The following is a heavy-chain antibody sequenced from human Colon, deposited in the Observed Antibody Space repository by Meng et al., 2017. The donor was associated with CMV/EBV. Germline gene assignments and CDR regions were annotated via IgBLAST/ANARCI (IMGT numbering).Heavy chain of an antibody. CDR2: INPITGGT. CDR3: ASLSGGDFDY. V-gene: IGHV1-2*02. CDR1: GYTFTGYF. J-gene: IGHJ4*02. Sequence: QLRLGQSGPELRKPGASVKASCKASGYTFTGYFMYRVRQAPGQGLEWLGVINPITGGTNYAQKFQGRVTMTRDTSMNTAYMELSRLRSDDTAVYYCASLSGGDFDYWGQGTLVTASS. D-gene: IGHD1-26*01.